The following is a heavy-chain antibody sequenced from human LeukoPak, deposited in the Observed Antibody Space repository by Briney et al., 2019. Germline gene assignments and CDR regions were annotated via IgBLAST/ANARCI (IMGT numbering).Heavy chain of an antibody. V-gene: IGHV3-30*18. J-gene: IGHJ4*02. CDR3: ANENYYGSGSYPDY. CDR2: ISYDGSNK. Sequence: GGCLRLSCAASGFTFSSYGIHWVRQAPGKGLEWVALISYDGSNKYYADSVKGRFTISRDNSKNTLYLQMNSLRAEDTAVYYCANENYYGSGSYPDYWGQGTLVTVSS. CDR1: GFTFSSYG. D-gene: IGHD3-10*01.